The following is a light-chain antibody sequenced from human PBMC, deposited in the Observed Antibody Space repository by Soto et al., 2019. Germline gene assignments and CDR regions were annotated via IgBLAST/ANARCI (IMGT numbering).Light chain of an antibody. CDR1: QSVSSSY. J-gene: IGKJ1*01. V-gene: IGKV3-20*01. CDR2: GAS. Sequence: DILLTQSSATLSLAPGQRATLSCRASQSVSSSYLAWYQQKPGQSPRLLIYGASSRATGIPDRFSGSGSGTDFTLTISRLEPEDFAVYYCQQSGSSPITFGTGTKVDIK. CDR3: QQSGSSPIT.